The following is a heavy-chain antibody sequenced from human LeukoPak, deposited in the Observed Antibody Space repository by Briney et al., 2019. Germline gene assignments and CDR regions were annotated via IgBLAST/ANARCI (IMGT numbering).Heavy chain of an antibody. CDR1: GGSINSGNYY. Sequence: SETLSLTCTVSGGSINSGNYYWGWIRQPPGKGLEWIGNIHHSGSTYYSPSLKSRVTISVDTSKTQFSLKMNSLTAADTAVYYCARRRGGTSDYDYWGQGTLVTVSS. CDR2: IHHSGST. D-gene: IGHD2-15*01. CDR3: ARRRGGTSDYDY. J-gene: IGHJ4*02. V-gene: IGHV4-39*01.